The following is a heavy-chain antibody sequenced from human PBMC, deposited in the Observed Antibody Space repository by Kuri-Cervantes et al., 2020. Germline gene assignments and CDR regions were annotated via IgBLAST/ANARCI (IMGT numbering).Heavy chain of an antibody. D-gene: IGHD6-13*01. CDR3: ARTNAYYYSSSWQHEDY. Sequence: SETLSLTCTVSGGSISSSSYYRGWIRQPPGKGLEWIGSIYYSGSTYYNPSLKSRVTISVDTSKNQFSLKLSSVTAADTAVYYCARTNAYYYSSSWQHEDYWGQGTLVTVSS. J-gene: IGHJ4*02. CDR1: GGSISSSSYY. V-gene: IGHV4-39*07. CDR2: IYYSGST.